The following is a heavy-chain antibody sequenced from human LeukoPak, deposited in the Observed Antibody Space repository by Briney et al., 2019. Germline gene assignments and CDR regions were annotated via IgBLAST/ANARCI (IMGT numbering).Heavy chain of an antibody. CDR1: GGSISNNY. V-gene: IGHV4-59*01. CDR2: IYNSGST. D-gene: IGHD3-22*01. J-gene: IGHJ5*02. CDR3: ARGTMMVGP. Sequence: SETLSLTCSVSGGSISNNYWTWIRQPPGKGLEWIGYIYNSGSTDYNPSLKSRVTMSVDTSKNQLSLRLSSVTAADTAVYYCARGTMMVGPWGQGTQVTVSS.